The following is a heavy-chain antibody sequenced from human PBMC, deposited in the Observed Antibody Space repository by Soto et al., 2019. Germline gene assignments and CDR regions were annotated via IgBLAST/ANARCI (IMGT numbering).Heavy chain of an antibody. Sequence: ASVKVSCKASGNTFPSYDINWVRQATGHGLEWMGWINPNSGNIGYAQKFQGRVTMTRDTAIRTAYMEVSRLRSDDTAVYYCARGRASGSYYLLDYWGQGTLVTVS. V-gene: IGHV1-8*01. CDR1: GNTFPSYD. D-gene: IGHD3-10*01. CDR2: INPNSGNI. J-gene: IGHJ4*02. CDR3: ARGRASGSYYLLDY.